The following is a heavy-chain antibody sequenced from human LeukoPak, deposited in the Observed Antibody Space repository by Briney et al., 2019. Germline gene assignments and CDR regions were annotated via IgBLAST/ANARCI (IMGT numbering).Heavy chain of an antibody. CDR1: GGSISSGDYY. J-gene: IGHJ4*02. V-gene: IGHV4-30-4*01. D-gene: IGHD5-24*01. CDR2: IYYSGST. Sequence: SETLSLTCTVSGGSISSGDYYWSWIRQPPGKGLEWIGYIYYSGSTYYNPSLKSRVTISVDTSKNQSSLKLSSVTAADTAVYYCARELLKDGYSNASGLGYWGQGTLVTVSS. CDR3: ARELLKDGYSNASGLGY.